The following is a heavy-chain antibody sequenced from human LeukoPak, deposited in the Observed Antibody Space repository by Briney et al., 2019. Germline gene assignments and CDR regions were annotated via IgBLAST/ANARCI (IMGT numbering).Heavy chain of an antibody. J-gene: IGHJ6*03. CDR1: LGSFSGYY. Sequence: PSETLSLTCPVYLGSFSGYYWTWIRQSPGKGLEWIGEINHGVGTNYNPSLKSRVTIAEDTSKDQFSLKLTSVTAADTAVYYCARGTQFYYYYSYMDVWGKGTTVTVSS. V-gene: IGHV4-34*01. CDR2: INHGVGT. CDR3: ARGTQFYYYYSYMDV.